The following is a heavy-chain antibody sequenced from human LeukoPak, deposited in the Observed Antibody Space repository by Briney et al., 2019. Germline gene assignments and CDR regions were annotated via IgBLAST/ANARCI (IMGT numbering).Heavy chain of an antibody. V-gene: IGHV3-11*01. CDR1: GFAFSDYY. Sequence: GGSLRLSCTASGFAFSDYYMGWIRQAPGKGLEWLSYISGTSATRHYADSVKGRFTISRDNAKNSLYLQMNSLRDEDTAVYYCARDPNLKYFQHWGQGTLVTVSS. CDR3: ARDPNLKYFQH. CDR2: ISGTSATR. J-gene: IGHJ1*01. D-gene: IGHD2-8*01.